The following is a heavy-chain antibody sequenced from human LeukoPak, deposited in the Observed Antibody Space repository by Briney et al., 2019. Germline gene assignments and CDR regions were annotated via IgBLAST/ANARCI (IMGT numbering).Heavy chain of an antibody. Sequence: GGSLRLSCAASGFTFSSYSMNWVRQAPGKGLEWVSSISSSSYIYYADSMKGRVTISRDTAKSSLYLQMHRLRAEDTAVYYCAREHHAPVQRYYSDSTSYSAFDVWGQGTMVTVSS. D-gene: IGHD3-22*01. CDR2: ISSSSYI. V-gene: IGHV3-21*01. CDR3: AREHHAPVQRYYSDSTSYSAFDV. J-gene: IGHJ3*01. CDR1: GFTFSSYS.